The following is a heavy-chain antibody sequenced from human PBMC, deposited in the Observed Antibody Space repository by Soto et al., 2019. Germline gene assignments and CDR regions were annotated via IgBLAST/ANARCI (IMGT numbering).Heavy chain of an antibody. CDR3: ARGAAGSGLHVGWFDP. Sequence: SETLSLTCAVSGGSISSGGYSWSWIRQPPGKGLEWIGYIYYSGSTYYNPSLKSRVTISVDRSKNQFSLKLSSVTAADTAVYYCARGAAGSGLHVGWFDPWGQGTLVTVSS. CDR1: GGSISSGGYS. D-gene: IGHD6-25*01. J-gene: IGHJ5*02. V-gene: IGHV4-30-2*01. CDR2: IYYSGST.